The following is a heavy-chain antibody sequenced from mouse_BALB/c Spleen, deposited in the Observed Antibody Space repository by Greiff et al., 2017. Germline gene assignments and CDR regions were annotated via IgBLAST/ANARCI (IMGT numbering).Heavy chain of an antibody. Sequence: EVKLVESGGGLVQPGGSLKLSCAASGFTFSSYTMSWVRQTPEKRLEWVAYISNGGGSTYYPDTVKGRFTISRDNAKNTLYLQMSSLKSEDTAMYYRARQLGLRYYAMDYWGQGTSVTVSS. V-gene: IGHV5-12-2*01. CDR2: ISNGGGST. J-gene: IGHJ4*01. CDR1: GFTFSSYT. CDR3: ARQLGLRYYAMDY. D-gene: IGHD3-1*01.